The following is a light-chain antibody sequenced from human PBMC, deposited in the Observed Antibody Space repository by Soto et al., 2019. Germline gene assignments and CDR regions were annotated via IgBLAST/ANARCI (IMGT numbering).Light chain of an antibody. Sequence: EIVLTQSPATLSLSPGERATLSCRASRSFASSYLAWYQHKPGQAPRLLIYAASRRATGIPDRNIGSGSVTDFTLTISRLEPNDSAVYYCHHYDSSPPYTFGQGTKREI. CDR1: RSFASSY. J-gene: IGKJ2*01. CDR2: AAS. V-gene: IGKV3-20*01. CDR3: HHYDSSPPYT.